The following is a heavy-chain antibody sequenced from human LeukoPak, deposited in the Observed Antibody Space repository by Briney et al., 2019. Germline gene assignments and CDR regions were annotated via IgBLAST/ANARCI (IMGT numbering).Heavy chain of an antibody. D-gene: IGHD6-13*01. Sequence: ASVKVSCKASGYTFTSYGISWVRQAPGQGLEWMGWISAYNGSTNYAQKLQGRVTMTTDTSTSTAYMELRSLRSDDTAVYYCASSLSYSSSWSLDYWGQGTLVTVSS. J-gene: IGHJ4*02. CDR1: GYTFTSYG. V-gene: IGHV1-18*01. CDR2: ISAYNGST. CDR3: ASSLSYSSSWSLDY.